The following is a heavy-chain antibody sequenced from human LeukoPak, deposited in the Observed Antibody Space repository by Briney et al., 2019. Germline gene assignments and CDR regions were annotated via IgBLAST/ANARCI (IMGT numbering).Heavy chain of an antibody. V-gene: IGHV4-34*01. Sequence: SETLSLTCGVYGGSFSGYYWNWIRQPPGKGLEWIGEINHSGSTKYNPSLKSRVTISIDTSKNQFSLKLSSATAADTAMYYCSGGPLTTLELFYYWGQGTLVTVSS. CDR2: INHSGST. CDR1: GGSFSGYY. CDR3: SGGPLTTLELFYY. J-gene: IGHJ4*02. D-gene: IGHD4-23*01.